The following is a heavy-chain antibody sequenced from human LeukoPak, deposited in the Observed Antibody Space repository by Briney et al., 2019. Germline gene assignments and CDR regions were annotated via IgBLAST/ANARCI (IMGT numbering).Heavy chain of an antibody. CDR1: GFTFSNYG. CDR3: ARWLGAISRGFDY. J-gene: IGHJ4*02. V-gene: IGHV3-30*03. D-gene: IGHD1-26*01. CDR2: ISYDGSNK. Sequence: GGSLILSCAASGFTFSNYGMHWVRQAPGKGLEWLAVISYDGSNKYYADSVKGRFTISRDNAKNSLYLQMNSLRDDDTAVYYCARWLGAISRGFDYWGQGTLVTVSS.